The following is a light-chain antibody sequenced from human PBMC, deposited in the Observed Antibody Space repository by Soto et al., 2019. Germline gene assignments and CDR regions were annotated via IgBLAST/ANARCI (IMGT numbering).Light chain of an antibody. CDR2: DAS. J-gene: IGKJ2*01. V-gene: IGKV3-15*01. CDR3: QHYNYWPYT. Sequence: IVMTQSPATLSLSPGERATLSCRASQTIDNTLAWYQRKPGQAPSLLIYDASTSATGVPARFSGSGSGTDFTLTISSLQSEDFSVYYCQHYNYWPYTFGQGTKVEIK. CDR1: QTIDNT.